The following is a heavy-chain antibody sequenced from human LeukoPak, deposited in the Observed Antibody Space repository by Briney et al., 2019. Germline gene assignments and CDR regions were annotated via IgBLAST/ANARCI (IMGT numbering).Heavy chain of an antibody. Sequence: SETLSLTCAVYGGSFSGYYWSWIRQPPGKGLGWIGEINHSGSTNYNPSLKSRVTISVDTSKNQFSLKLSSVTAADTAVYYCARGRSGAVAVRGYFDYWGQGTLVTVSS. D-gene: IGHD6-19*01. CDR2: INHSGST. V-gene: IGHV4-34*01. CDR3: ARGRSGAVAVRGYFDY. J-gene: IGHJ4*02. CDR1: GGSFSGYY.